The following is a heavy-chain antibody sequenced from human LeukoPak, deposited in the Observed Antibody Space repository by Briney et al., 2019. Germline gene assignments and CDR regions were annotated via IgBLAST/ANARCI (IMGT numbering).Heavy chain of an antibody. D-gene: IGHD6-19*01. Sequence: GGSLRLSCAASGLTLSNHWMHWVRQAPRKGLVWVSRIIGDEIWTTYADSVKGRFIISRDNAKDTLYLQMNTLRTEDTAVYYCAREYNSGPKQTDAFDLWGQGTMVTVSS. J-gene: IGHJ3*01. CDR3: AREYNSGPKQTDAFDL. V-gene: IGHV3-74*03. CDR1: GLTLSNHW. CDR2: IIGDEIWT.